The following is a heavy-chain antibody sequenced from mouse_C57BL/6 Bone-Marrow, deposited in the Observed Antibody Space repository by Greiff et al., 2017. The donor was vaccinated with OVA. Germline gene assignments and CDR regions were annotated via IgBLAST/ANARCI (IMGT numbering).Heavy chain of an antibody. V-gene: IGHV1-15*01. D-gene: IGHD2-1*01. Sequence: VQLQQSGAELVRPGASVTLSCKASGYTFTDYEMPWVKQTPVHGLEWIGAIDPETGGTAYNQKFKGKAILTADKSSSTAYMELRSLTSEDSAVYYCTGYYGNTDYWGQGTSVTVSS. J-gene: IGHJ4*01. CDR3: TGYYGNTDY. CDR2: IDPETGGT. CDR1: GYTFTDYE.